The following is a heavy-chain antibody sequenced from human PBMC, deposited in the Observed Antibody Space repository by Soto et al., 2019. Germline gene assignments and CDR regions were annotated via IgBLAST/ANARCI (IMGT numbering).Heavy chain of an antibody. CDR3: ARYDFRTSDY. J-gene: IGHJ4*02. Sequence: PSETLSLTCAVSGDSISSSFWWSWVRQPPGKGLEWIGEIYHTESTVYNPSLKSRVTISVDKSKNQFSLNLDSVTAADTAVYYCARYDFRTSDYWGRGILVTVSS. D-gene: IGHD4-4*01. V-gene: IGHV4-4*02. CDR2: IYHTEST. CDR1: GDSISSSFW.